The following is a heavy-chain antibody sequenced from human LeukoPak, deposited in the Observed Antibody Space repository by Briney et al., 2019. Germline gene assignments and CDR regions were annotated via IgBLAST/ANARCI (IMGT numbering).Heavy chain of an antibody. Sequence: SGPTLVNPTQTLTLTCSFSGFSLSTNGEAVGRIRQPPGQALEWLARIDWDDDKYYNTSLKTRLTISKDTSKNQVVLTMTNMDPVDTATYYCARIPAGRAYYFDYWGQGTLVTVSS. J-gene: IGHJ4*02. V-gene: IGHV2-70*11. CDR1: GFSLSTNGEA. CDR3: ARIPAGRAYYFDY. D-gene: IGHD6-13*01. CDR2: IDWDDDK.